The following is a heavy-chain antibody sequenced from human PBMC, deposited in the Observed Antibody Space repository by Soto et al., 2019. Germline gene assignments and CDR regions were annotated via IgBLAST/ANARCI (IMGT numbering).Heavy chain of an antibody. V-gene: IGHV1-18*01. Sequence: ASVKVSCKASGYTFTSYGISWVRQAPGQGLEWMGWISAYNGNTNYAQKLQGRVTMTTDTSTSTAYMELRSLRSDDTAVYYCARYGWGSYYKPTLIDFFDYWGQGTLVTVSS. J-gene: IGHJ4*02. CDR1: GYTFTSYG. CDR3: ARYGWGSYYKPTLIDFFDY. CDR2: ISAYNGNT. D-gene: IGHD3-10*01.